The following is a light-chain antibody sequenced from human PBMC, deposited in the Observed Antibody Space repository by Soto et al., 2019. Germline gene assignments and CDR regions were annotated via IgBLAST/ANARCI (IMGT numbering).Light chain of an antibody. CDR3: QQSYSSPFT. J-gene: IGKJ3*01. CDR1: QIISTR. V-gene: IGKV1-5*01. Sequence: DIQMTQSPSTLSASVGDRVTITCRASQIISTRLAWFQQKPGKAPKLLIYDASSLEGGIPSRFSVSGSGTEFTLSISILQPDDFATYSCQQSYSSPFTFGPGTKVDIK. CDR2: DAS.